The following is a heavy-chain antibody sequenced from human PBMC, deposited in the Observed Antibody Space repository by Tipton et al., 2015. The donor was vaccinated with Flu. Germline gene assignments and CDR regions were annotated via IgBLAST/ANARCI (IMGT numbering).Heavy chain of an antibody. CDR2: IYYSGST. CDR1: GGSISSYY. V-gene: IGHV4-59*08. Sequence: SLTCTVSGGSISSYYWSWIRQPPGKGLEWIGYIYYSGSTNYNPSLKSRVTISVDTSKNQFSLKLSSVTAADTAVYYCARRGGNPIAAAGSGRAYYYYGMDVWGQGTTVTVSS. CDR3: ARRGGNPIAAAGSGRAYYYYGMDV. D-gene: IGHD6-13*01. J-gene: IGHJ6*02.